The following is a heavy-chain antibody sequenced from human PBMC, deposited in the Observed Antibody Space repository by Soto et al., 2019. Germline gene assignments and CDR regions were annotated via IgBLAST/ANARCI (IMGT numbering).Heavy chain of an antibody. D-gene: IGHD3-3*01. CDR1: GGSFSGYY. V-gene: IGHV4-34*01. Sequence: SETLSLTCAVYGGSFSGYYWSWIRQPPGKGLEWIGEINHSGSTNYNPSLKSRVTISVSTSKNQFSLKLSSVTAADTAVYYCARGVKGDFWSAKGGDWFDPWGQGTLVTVSS. CDR2: INHSGST. J-gene: IGHJ5*02. CDR3: ARGVKGDFWSAKGGDWFDP.